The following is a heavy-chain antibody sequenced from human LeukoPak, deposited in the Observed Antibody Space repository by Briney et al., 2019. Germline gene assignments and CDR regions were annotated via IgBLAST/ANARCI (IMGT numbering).Heavy chain of an antibody. V-gene: IGHV4-61*02. Sequence: PSETLSLTCTVSGDSISSDTYYWTWIRQPAGKGLEWIGRIYISGNTNYNPSLKSRVTISVDTSKNQFSLNLNSVTAADTAVYYCAGTRRYCSGDSCYNWFDPWGQGTLVTVSS. D-gene: IGHD2-15*01. J-gene: IGHJ5*02. CDR3: AGTRRYCSGDSCYNWFDP. CDR1: GDSISSDTYY. CDR2: IYISGNT.